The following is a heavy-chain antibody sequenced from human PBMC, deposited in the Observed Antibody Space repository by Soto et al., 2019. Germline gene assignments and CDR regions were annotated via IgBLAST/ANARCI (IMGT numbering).Heavy chain of an antibody. J-gene: IGHJ5*02. D-gene: IGHD3-22*01. V-gene: IGHV4-39*02. CDR2: IYYSGTT. CDR1: GVSITSSIYY. Sequence: SETLSLTCTVSGVSITSSIYYWGWIRQPPGKGLEWIGSIYYSGTTYCNPSLKSRVAISVDTSKNHFSLKLSSVTAADTAIYYCARSNSGYYKWFDPWGQGTPVTVSS. CDR3: ARSNSGYYKWFDP.